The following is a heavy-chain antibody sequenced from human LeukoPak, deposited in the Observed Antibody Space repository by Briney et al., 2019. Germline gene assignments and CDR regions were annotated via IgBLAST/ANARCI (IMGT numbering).Heavy chain of an antibody. CDR2: FDAEDGET. CDR3: ATGPLFLNPYGLDV. V-gene: IGHV1-24*01. D-gene: IGHD2-21*01. Sequence: ASVKVSCKVSGNTLSALAIHWVRQAPQKGLEWMGGFDAEDGETIYAQKFQGRVTLTEDTSTDTAYMKLSSLRSEDTAVYFCATGPLFLNPYGLDVWGNGTTVTVSS. CDR1: GNTLSALA. J-gene: IGHJ6*04.